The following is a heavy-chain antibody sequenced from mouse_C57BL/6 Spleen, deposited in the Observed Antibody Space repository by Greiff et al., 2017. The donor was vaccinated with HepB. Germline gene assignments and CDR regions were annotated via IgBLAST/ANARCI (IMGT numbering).Heavy chain of an antibody. J-gene: IGHJ1*03. Sequence: VQLQQSGAELVKPGASVKISCKASGYAFSSYWMNWVKQRPGKGLEWIGQIYPGDGDTNYNGKFKGKATLTADNSSSTAYMQLSSLTSEDSAVYFCARGGFYGSSYGYWYFDVWGTGTTVTVSS. CDR3: ARGGFYGSSYGYWYFDV. CDR1: GYAFSSYW. CDR2: IYPGDGDT. V-gene: IGHV1-80*01. D-gene: IGHD1-1*01.